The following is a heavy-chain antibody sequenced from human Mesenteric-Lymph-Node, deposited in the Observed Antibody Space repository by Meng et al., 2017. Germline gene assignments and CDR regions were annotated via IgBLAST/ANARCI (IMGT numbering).Heavy chain of an antibody. J-gene: IGHJ5*02. Sequence: QLQLVQSGFELKKPGASLKVSCKASGYTFSTYTINWVRQAHGRGLEWMGWISTNTGTPTYTQGFTGRFVFSLDTSVSTAYLQISSLKAEDTAVYYCARGGNFDPWGQGTLVTVSS. V-gene: IGHV7-4-1*02. CDR1: GYTFSTYT. CDR3: ARGGNFDP. CDR2: ISTNTGTP. D-gene: IGHD2/OR15-2a*01.